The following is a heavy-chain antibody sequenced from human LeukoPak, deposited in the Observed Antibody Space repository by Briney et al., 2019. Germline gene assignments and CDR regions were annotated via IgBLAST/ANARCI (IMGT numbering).Heavy chain of an antibody. CDR1: GYTFSNYG. D-gene: IGHD2-15*01. CDR2: ISGDNGNT. V-gene: IGHV1-18*01. Sequence: ASVKVSCKASGYTFSNYGISWVRQAPRQGLEWMGWISGDNGNTNYPQKLQGRVTMTTDTSTSTAYMELRGLRSDDTAVYYCARIPYCSGGSCYFRPNNWFDPWGQGTLVTVSS. CDR3: ARIPYCSGGSCYFRPNNWFDP. J-gene: IGHJ5*02.